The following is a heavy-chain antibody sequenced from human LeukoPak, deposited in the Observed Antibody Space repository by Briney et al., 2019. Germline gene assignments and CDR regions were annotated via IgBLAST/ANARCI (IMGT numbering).Heavy chain of an antibody. V-gene: IGHV3-7*01. J-gene: IGHJ4*02. Sequence: GGSLGLSCAASGFTFSSYWMSWVRQAPGKGLEWVANIKQDGSEKYYVDSVKGRFTISRDNSKNTLYLQMNSLRAEDTGVYYCAKDLSSGSRRAYWGQGTLVTVSS. CDR1: GFTFSSYW. D-gene: IGHD6-19*01. CDR2: IKQDGSEK. CDR3: AKDLSSGSRRAY.